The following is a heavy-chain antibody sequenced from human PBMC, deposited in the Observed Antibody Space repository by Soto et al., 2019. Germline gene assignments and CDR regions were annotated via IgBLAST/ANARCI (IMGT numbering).Heavy chain of an antibody. CDR3: ARASSTRDPWLAL. CDR1: GFTFSDEY. CDR2: MSSGGGSV. D-gene: IGHD2-15*01. Sequence: QGQLVESGGGLVKPGGSLRLSCAASGFTFSDEYMSWIRQAPGKGLEWVSYMSSGGGSVYYADSVEGRFTISRDNAKKSLYLQMNRLSDDDTAVYYCARASSTRDPWLALWGQGNLVTVSS. V-gene: IGHV3-11*01. J-gene: IGHJ5*02.